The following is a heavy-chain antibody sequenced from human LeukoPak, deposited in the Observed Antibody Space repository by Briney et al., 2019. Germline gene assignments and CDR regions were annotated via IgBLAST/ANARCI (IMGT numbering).Heavy chain of an antibody. CDR2: ISGDGTIT. Sequence: GGSLRLSCAASGFTFSNYWMHWVRQDTGKGLVWVSCISGDGTITRYADSVRGRFTISRDNAKNTLYLQMNSLRAEDTAVYYCKGPSFFGSGMGFDPWGQGTLVTVSS. CDR3: KGPSFFGSGMGFDP. D-gene: IGHD3-10*01. CDR1: GFTFSNYW. V-gene: IGHV3-74*01. J-gene: IGHJ5*02.